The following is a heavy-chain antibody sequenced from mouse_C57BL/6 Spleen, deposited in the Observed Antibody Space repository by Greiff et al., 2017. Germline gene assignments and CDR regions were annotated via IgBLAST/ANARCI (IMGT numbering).Heavy chain of an antibody. CDR1: GYTFTSYW. CDR2: IDPSDSYT. Sequence: QVQLQQPGAELVRPGTSVKLSCKASGYTFTSYWMHWVKQRPGQGLEWIGVIDPSDSYTNYNQKFKGKATLTVDTSSSTAYMQLSSLTSEDSAVYYCARGYGNYEDYFDYWGQGTTRTVSS. D-gene: IGHD2-10*02. CDR3: ARGYGNYEDYFDY. V-gene: IGHV1-59*01. J-gene: IGHJ2*01.